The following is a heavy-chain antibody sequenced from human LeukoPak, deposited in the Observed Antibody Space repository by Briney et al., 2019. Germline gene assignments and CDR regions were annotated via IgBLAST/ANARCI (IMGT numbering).Heavy chain of an antibody. V-gene: IGHV3-21*01. CDR1: GFTFSSYS. Sequence: PGGSLRLSCAASGFTFSSYSMHWVRPAPGKGLEWVSSISSSSSYIYYADSMKGRFTISRDNAKNSLYLQMNSLRAEDTAVYYCASRYDSSGYLYWGQGTLVTVSP. J-gene: IGHJ4*02. D-gene: IGHD3-22*01. CDR2: ISSSSSYI. CDR3: ASRYDSSGYLY.